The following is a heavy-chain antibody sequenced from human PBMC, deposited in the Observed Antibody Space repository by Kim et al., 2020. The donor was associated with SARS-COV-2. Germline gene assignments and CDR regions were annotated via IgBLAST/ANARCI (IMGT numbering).Heavy chain of an antibody. V-gene: IGHV3-48*02. CDR2: ISSSSSTI. CDR3: ARDPTYDFWSGYSRSFDY. Sequence: GGSLRLSCAASGFTFSSYSMNWVRQAPGKGLEWVSYISSSSSTIYYAASVKGRFTTSRDNAKNSLYLQMNSLRDEDTAVYYCARDPTYDFWSGYSRSFDYWGQGTLVTVSS. J-gene: IGHJ4*02. CDR1: GFTFSSYS. D-gene: IGHD3-3*01.